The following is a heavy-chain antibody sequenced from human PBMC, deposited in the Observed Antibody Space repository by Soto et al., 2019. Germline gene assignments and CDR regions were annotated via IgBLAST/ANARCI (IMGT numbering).Heavy chain of an antibody. J-gene: IGHJ6*03. V-gene: IGHV3-66*01. CDR3: ARTFYDFWGGPNYNYYMDV. D-gene: IGHD3-3*01. CDR2: IYSGGST. Sequence: GGSLRLSCAASGFTVSSNYMSWVRQAPGKGLEWVSVIYSGGSTYYADSVKGRFTISRDNSKNTLYLQMNSLRAEDTAVYYCARTFYDFWGGPNYNYYMDVWGKGTTVTVS. CDR1: GFTVSSNY.